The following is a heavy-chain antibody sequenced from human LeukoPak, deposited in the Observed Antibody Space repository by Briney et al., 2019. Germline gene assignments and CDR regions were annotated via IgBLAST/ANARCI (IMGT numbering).Heavy chain of an antibody. J-gene: IGHJ4*02. CDR1: GGSISSSSYY. D-gene: IGHD1-26*01. V-gene: IGHV4-39*07. CDR2: IYYSGST. Sequence: PSETLSLTCTVSGGSISSSSYYWGWIRQPPGKGLEWIGSIYYSGSTYYNPSLKSRVAISVDTSKNQFSLKLSSVTAADTAVYYCARDLGGIAGYWGQGTLVTVSS. CDR3: ARDLGGIAGY.